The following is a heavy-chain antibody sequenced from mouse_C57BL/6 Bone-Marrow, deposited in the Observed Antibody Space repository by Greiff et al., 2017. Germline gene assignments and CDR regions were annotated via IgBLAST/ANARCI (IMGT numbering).Heavy chain of an antibody. CDR2: ISDGGSYT. V-gene: IGHV5-4*03. CDR1: GFTFSSYA. CDR3: ARITIVRFDY. Sequence: EVMLVESGGGLVKPGGSLKLSCAASGFTFSSYAMSWVRQTPEKRLEWVATISDGGSYTYSPDNVKGRFTISRDNAKNNLYLQMSHLKSEDTAMYYCARITIVRFDYWGKGTTLTVSS. D-gene: IGHD2-5*01. J-gene: IGHJ2*01.